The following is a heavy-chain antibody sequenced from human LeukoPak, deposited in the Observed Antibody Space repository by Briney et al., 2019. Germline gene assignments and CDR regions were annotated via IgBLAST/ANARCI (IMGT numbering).Heavy chain of an antibody. Sequence: SETLSLTCSVSGASISRYYWSWIRQPPGKGLEWIGYIYYSGSTNYNPSLKSRVTISVDTSKNQFSLKLSSVTAADTAVYYCARDLSGYYYDGDAFDIWGQGTMVTVSS. J-gene: IGHJ3*02. CDR2: IYYSGST. CDR3: ARDLSGYYYDGDAFDI. CDR1: GASISRYY. V-gene: IGHV4-59*01. D-gene: IGHD3-22*01.